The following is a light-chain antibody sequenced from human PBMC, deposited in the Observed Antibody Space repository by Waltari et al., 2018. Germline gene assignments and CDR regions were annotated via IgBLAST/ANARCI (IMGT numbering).Light chain of an antibody. V-gene: IGKV1-39*01. CDR1: ESIASY. CDR3: QQTYSAPMST. J-gene: IGKJ2*01. CDR2: AAS. Sequence: DIQLTKSPSSLSASIGDRVTITCRASESIASYLNWYQHKPGKAPNLLIYAASNLQSGVALRFSGSGSGTDFTLTISSLQPEDFATYYCQQTYSAPMSTFGRGTKLEIK.